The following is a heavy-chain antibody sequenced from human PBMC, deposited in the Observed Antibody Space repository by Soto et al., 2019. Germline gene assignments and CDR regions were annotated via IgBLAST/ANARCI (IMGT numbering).Heavy chain of an antibody. Sequence: SETLSLTCAVSSFSVSSGYYWGWVRQPPGKGLEWIGSIYHSGTTNYSPSLKSRVTISIDTSKNQFSLTLRSVTAADAAVYYCARGGRYFDWLACMDVWGQGTTVTVSS. CDR3: ARGGRYFDWLACMDV. CDR2: IYHSGTT. V-gene: IGHV4-38-2*01. J-gene: IGHJ6*02. CDR1: SFSVSSGYY. D-gene: IGHD3-9*01.